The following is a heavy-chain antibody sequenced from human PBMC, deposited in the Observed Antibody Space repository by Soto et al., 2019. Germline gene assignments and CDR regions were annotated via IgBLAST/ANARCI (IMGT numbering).Heavy chain of an antibody. CDR3: ARAGEQWLVHEYYFDY. CDR1: GFTFSSYG. J-gene: IGHJ4*02. Sequence: QVQLVESGGGVVQPGRSLRLSCAASGFTFSSYGMHWVRQAPGKGLEWVAVIWYDGSNKYYADSVKGRFTISRDNSKNTLYLQMNSLRAEDTAVYYCARAGEQWLVHEYYFDYSGQGTLVTVSS. CDR2: IWYDGSNK. D-gene: IGHD6-19*01. V-gene: IGHV3-33*01.